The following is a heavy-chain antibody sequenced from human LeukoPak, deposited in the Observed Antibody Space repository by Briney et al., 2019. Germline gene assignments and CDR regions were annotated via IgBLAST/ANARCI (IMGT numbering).Heavy chain of an antibody. D-gene: IGHD5-12*01. V-gene: IGHV3-43*02. J-gene: IGHJ4*02. CDR3: AKAPGYG. Sequence: PGGSLRLSCAASGFTSDDYAMHWVRQAPGKGLEWVSLISGDGGSTYYADSVKGRFTISRDNSKNSLYLQMNSLRTEGTALYYCAKAPGYGWGQGTLVTVSS. CDR2: ISGDGGST. CDR1: GFTSDDYA.